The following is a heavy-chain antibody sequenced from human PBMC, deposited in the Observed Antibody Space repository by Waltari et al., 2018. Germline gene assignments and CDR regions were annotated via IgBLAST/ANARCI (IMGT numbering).Heavy chain of an antibody. J-gene: IGHJ4*02. D-gene: IGHD4-17*01. V-gene: IGHV3-21*01. CDR2: ISSSSLYR. CDR3: ARSSTTVTTFG. Sequence: EVQLVASGGGLVKAGGSLRLSCAAFGFTFSTYSMNWVCQAPGKGLEGVASISSSSLYRRYADSVKGRVTISRDNAKNSLYLQMNSLRVEDTAVYYCARSSTTVTTFGWGQGTLVTVSS. CDR1: GFTFSTYS.